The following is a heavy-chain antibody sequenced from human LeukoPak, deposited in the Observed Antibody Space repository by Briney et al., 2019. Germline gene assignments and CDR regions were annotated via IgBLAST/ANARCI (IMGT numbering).Heavy chain of an antibody. V-gene: IGHV4-34*01. D-gene: IGHD3-16*01. J-gene: IGHJ4*02. CDR3: ARGRRGIFDY. CDR2: INHSGST. Sequence: PSETLSLTCAVYGGSFSGYYWSWIRQPPGKGLEWIGEINHSGSTNYNPSLKSRVTISVDTSKNQFPLKLSSVTAADTAVYYCARGRRGIFDYWGQGTLVTVSS. CDR1: GGSFSGYY.